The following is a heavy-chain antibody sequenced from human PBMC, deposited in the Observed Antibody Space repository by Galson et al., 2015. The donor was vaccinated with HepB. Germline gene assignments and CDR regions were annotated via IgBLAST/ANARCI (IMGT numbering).Heavy chain of an antibody. V-gene: IGHV1-3*01. J-gene: IGHJ4*02. CDR2: INAGNGNT. D-gene: IGHD1-26*01. CDR1: GYTFTSYA. Sequence: SVKVSCKASGYTFTSYAMHWVRQAPGQRLEWMGWINAGNGNTKYSQKFQGRVTITRDTSASTAYMELSSLRSEDTAVYYCARDFTGATDLFDYWGQGTLVTVSS. CDR3: ARDFTGATDLFDY.